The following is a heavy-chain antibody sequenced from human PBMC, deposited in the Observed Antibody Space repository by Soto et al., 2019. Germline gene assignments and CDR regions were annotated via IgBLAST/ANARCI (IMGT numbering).Heavy chain of an antibody. Sequence: SETLSLTCTVSGGSISGVGCSWSWIRQPPGKGLEWIGYIYHSGSTNYNPSLKSRVTISVDTSKDQFSLKLSSVTAAYTAVYYCARVWGGAFDIWGHGTMVTVSS. CDR3: ARVWGGAFDI. J-gene: IGHJ3*02. V-gene: IGHV4-61*08. CDR1: GGSISGVGCS. CDR2: IYHSGST. D-gene: IGHD1-26*01.